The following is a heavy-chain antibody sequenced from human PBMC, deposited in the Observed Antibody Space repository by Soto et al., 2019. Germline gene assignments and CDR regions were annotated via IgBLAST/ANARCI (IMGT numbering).Heavy chain of an antibody. CDR2: ISAYNGNT. Sequence: GASVKVSCKASGYTFTRYGISWVRQAPGQGLEWMGWISAYNGNTNYAQKLQGRVTMTTDTSTSTAYMELRSLRSDDTAVYYCARDLAAAAGTWWFDPWGQGTLVTVSS. CDR3: ARDLAAAAGTWWFDP. V-gene: IGHV1-18*01. CDR1: GYTFTRYG. D-gene: IGHD6-13*01. J-gene: IGHJ5*02.